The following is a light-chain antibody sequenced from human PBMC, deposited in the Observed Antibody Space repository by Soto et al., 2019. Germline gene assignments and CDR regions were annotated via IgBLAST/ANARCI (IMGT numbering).Light chain of an antibody. J-gene: IGKJ1*01. CDR2: KTS. V-gene: IGKV1-5*03. CDR1: QTIRSW. CDR3: HQYSSYWT. Sequence: IPMTQSPSSFSASTGDRVTITCRASQTIRSWLAWYQQKPGKAPKLLIYKTSILENGVPPRFSGSGSGTEFILSISSLQPDDFATYYCHQYSSYWTFGQGTKV.